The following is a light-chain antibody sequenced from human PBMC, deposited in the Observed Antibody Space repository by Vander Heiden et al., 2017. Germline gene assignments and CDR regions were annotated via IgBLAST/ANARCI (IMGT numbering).Light chain of an antibody. V-gene: IGLV6-57*01. J-gene: IGLJ3*02. CDR1: SASIASNY. Sequence: NFVLTQPHSVSESPGKTVTISCTRSSASIASNYVQWYRQRPGSSPTTVIYEDNQRPSGVPDRFSGSIDSSSNSASLTISGLTTEDEADYYGQSYDSSNRWVFGGGTKLTVL. CDR3: QSYDSSNRWV. CDR2: EDN.